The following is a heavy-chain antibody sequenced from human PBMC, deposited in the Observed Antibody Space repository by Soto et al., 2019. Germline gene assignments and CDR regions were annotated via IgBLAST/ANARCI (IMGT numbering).Heavy chain of an antibody. CDR2: ISAYNGNT. CDR3: ARGDTMVRGVIIPYYYGMDV. V-gene: IGHV1-18*01. J-gene: IGHJ6*02. D-gene: IGHD3-10*01. CDR1: GYTFTSYG. Sequence: QVQLVQSGAEVKKPGASVKVSCKASGYTFTSYGISWVRQAPGQGLEWMGWISAYNGNTNYAQKLQGRVTMTTDTSTSTAYMELRSLRSDYTAVYYCARGDTMVRGVIIPYYYGMDVWGQGTTVTVSS.